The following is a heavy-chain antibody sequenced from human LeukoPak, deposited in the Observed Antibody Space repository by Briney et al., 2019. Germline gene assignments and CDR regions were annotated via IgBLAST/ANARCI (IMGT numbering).Heavy chain of an antibody. CDR2: INPNSGGT. V-gene: IGHV1-2*02. D-gene: IGHD3-9*01. J-gene: IGHJ5*02. CDR3: ARGGISYYDILTGYSYNWFDP. Sequence: ASVKVSCKASGYTFTGYYIHWVRQAPGQGLEWMGWINPNSGGTNYAQKFQGRVTMTRDTSISTAYMELSRLRSDDTAVYYCARGGISYYDILTGYSYNWFDPWGQGTLVTVSS. CDR1: GYTFTGYY.